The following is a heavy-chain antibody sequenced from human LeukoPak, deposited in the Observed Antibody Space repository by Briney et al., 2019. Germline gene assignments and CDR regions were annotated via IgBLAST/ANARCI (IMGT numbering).Heavy chain of an antibody. CDR1: GGSISSSSYY. Sequence: SETLSLTCTVSGGSISSSSYYWGWIRQPPGKGLEWIGSIYYSGSTYYNPSLKSRVTISVDTSKNQFSLKLSSVTAADTAVYYCARGVRVVVPAAISVYFDYWGQGTLVTVSS. CDR3: ARGVRVVVPAAISVYFDY. J-gene: IGHJ4*02. CDR2: IYYSGST. D-gene: IGHD2-2*01. V-gene: IGHV4-39*07.